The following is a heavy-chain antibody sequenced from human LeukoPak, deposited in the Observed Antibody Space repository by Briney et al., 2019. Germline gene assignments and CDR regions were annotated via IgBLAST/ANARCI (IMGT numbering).Heavy chain of an antibody. J-gene: IGHJ4*02. CDR1: GFTFSSYA. D-gene: IGHD6-13*01. CDR3: ARDLIAAAGAGLDY. CDR2: ISYDGSNK. Sequence: PGGSLRLSCAASGFTFSSYAMHWVRQAPGKGLEWVAVISYDGSNKYYADSVKGRFTISRDNSKNTLYLQMNSLRAEDTAVYYCARDLIAAAGAGLDYWGQGTWSPSPQ. V-gene: IGHV3-30*04.